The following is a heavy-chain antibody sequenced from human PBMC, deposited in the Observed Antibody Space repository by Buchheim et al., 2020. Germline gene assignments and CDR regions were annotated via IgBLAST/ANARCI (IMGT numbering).Heavy chain of an antibody. CDR2: IGTAGDT. D-gene: IGHD6-13*01. V-gene: IGHV3-13*04. CDR3: ARVQRTFRMDSSSWSPLRYGMDV. Sequence: EVQLVESGGGLVQPGGSLRLSCAASGFTFSSYDMHWVRQATGKGLEWVSAIGTAGDTYYPGSVKGRFTTSRENAKTSLYLQMNSLRAGDTAVYYCARVQRTFRMDSSSWSPLRYGMDVWGQGTT. J-gene: IGHJ6*02. CDR1: GFTFSSYD.